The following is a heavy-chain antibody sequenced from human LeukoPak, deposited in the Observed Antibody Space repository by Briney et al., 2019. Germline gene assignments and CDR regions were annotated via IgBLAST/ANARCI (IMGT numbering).Heavy chain of an antibody. CDR1: GFTFSSYW. V-gene: IGHV3-7*01. CDR3: ARPPPYGSGSYPLDY. D-gene: IGHD3-10*01. J-gene: IGHJ4*02. CDR2: IKQDGSEK. Sequence: GGSLRLSCAASGFTFSSYWMSWVRQAPGKGLEWVANIKQDGSEKYYVDSVKGRFTIARDNAKNSLDLQMNRLRAEDTAVYYCARPPPYGSGSYPLDYWGQGTLVTVSS.